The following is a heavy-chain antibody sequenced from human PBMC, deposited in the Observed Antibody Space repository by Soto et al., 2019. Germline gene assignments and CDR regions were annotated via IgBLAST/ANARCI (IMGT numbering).Heavy chain of an antibody. CDR2: ISSSSSYI. CDR1: GFTFSSYS. V-gene: IGHV3-21*01. CDR3: ARMIGYSYGHYYYYGMDV. Sequence: GGALRLSCSASGFTFSSYSMNWVRQAPGKGLEWVSSISSSSSYIYYADSARGRFTISRDNAKNSLYLQMNSLRAEDTAVYYCARMIGYSYGHYYYYGMDVWGQGTTVTVSS. D-gene: IGHD5-18*01. J-gene: IGHJ6*02.